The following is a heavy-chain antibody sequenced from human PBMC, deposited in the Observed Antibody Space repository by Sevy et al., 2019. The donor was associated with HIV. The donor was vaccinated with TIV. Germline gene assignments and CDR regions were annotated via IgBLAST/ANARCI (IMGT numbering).Heavy chain of an antibody. V-gene: IGHV3-15*01. CDR3: TTDSKKRGLSVLLDY. Sequence: GGSLRLSCAASGFTFSNAWMSWVRQAPGKGLEWVGRIKRKTDVGTTDYATPVKGRFTISRDDSKNTLYLQMNSLKTEDTAIYYCTTDSKKRGLSVLLDYWGQGTLVTVSS. CDR1: GFTFSNAW. D-gene: IGHD3-10*01. CDR2: IKRKTDVGTT. J-gene: IGHJ4*02.